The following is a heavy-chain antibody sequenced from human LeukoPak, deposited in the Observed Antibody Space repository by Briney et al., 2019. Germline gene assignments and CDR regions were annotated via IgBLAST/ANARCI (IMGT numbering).Heavy chain of an antibody. CDR2: IIPIFGTA. J-gene: IGHJ6*02. D-gene: IGHD2-15*01. V-gene: IGHV1-69*13. CDR3: ASKPNIYVSVRELLLLDYYYGMDV. Sequence: SVKVSCKASGGTFSSYAISWVRQAPGQGLEWMGGIIPIFGTANYAQKFQGRVTITADESTSTAYMELSSLRSEDTAVYYCASKPNIYVSVRELLLLDYYYGMDVWGQGTTVTVSS. CDR1: GGTFSSYA.